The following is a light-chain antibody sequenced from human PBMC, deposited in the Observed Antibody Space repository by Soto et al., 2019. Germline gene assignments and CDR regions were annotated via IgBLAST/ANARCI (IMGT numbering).Light chain of an antibody. J-gene: IGKJ5*01. CDR3: QQRSNWPPT. CDR2: DAS. CDR1: QSVRSY. Sequence: EILLTQYPATLSLSPGERATLSCGASQSVRSYLDWYQKKPGKAPRLLIYDASNRATGIPARLSGSGYGTDLTLTISSIEHEDFEVYYCQQRSNWPPTFGQGTGLEIK. V-gene: IGKV3-11*01.